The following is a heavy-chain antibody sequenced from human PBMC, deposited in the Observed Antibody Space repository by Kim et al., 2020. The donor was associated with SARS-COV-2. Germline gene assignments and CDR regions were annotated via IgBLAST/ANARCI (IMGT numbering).Heavy chain of an antibody. CDR3: AREASGYSSD. J-gene: IGHJ4*02. V-gene: IGHV4-34*01. D-gene: IGHD6-19*01. Sequence: STNYNPSHKSRVTISVDTSKNQCSLKLSSVTAADTAVYYCAREASGYSSDWGQGTLVTVSS. CDR2: ST.